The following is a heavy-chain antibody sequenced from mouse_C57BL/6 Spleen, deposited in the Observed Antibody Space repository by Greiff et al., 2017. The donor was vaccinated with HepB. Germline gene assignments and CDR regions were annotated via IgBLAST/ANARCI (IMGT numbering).Heavy chain of an antibody. D-gene: IGHD2-2*01. CDR2: IDPENGDT. CDR3: TIFSYGYDGAY. Sequence: EVQLKESGAELVRPGASVKLSCTASGFNIKDDYMHWVKQRPEQGLEWIGWIDPENGDTEYASKFQGKAPITADTSSNTAYLQLSSLTSEDTAVYYCTIFSYGYDGAYWGQGTLVTVSA. V-gene: IGHV14-4*01. J-gene: IGHJ3*01. CDR1: GFNIKDDY.